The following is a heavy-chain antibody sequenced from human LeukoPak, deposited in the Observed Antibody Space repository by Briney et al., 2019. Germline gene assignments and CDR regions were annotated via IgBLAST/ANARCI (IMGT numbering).Heavy chain of an antibody. D-gene: IGHD5-24*01. CDR3: ARSSGEMATIDYYYYMDV. J-gene: IGHJ6*03. CDR2: IIPIFGSA. Sequence: SVTVSCRASGGTFSSFGISWVRQAPGQGLEWMGGIIPIFGSANYAPKFQGRVTITADASTTTAYMELSRLRPEDTAVYYCARSSGEMATIDYYYYMDVWGIGTTVTVSS. CDR1: GGTFSSFG. V-gene: IGHV1-69*13.